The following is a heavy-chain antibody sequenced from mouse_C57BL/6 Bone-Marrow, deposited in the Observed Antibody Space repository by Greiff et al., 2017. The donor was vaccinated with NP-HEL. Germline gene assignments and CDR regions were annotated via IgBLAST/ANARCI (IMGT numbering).Heavy chain of an antibody. D-gene: IGHD2-1*01. CDR2: ISSGGGYT. V-gene: IGHV5-6*01. Sequence: EVMLVESGGDLVKPGGSLKLSCAASGFTFSSYGMSWVRQTPDKRLEWVATISSGGGYTYYPDSVKGRSTISRDNAKNTLYLQMSSLKSEDTAMYYCARGYGNYNYWGQGTTLTVSS. CDR3: ARGYGNYNY. CDR1: GFTFSSYG. J-gene: IGHJ2*01.